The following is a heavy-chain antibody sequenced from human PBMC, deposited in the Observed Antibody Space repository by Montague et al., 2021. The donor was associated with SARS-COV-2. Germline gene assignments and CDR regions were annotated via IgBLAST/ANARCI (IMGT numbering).Heavy chain of an antibody. V-gene: IGHV3-7*01. CDR1: GFTFSSYG. J-gene: IGHJ4*02. D-gene: IGHD2-2*02. CDR3: AKHGPYTFDY. CDR2: IVPDGSHT. Sequence: SLRISWAASGFTFSSYGMGWVRQAPGQGLEWVANIVPDGSHTHYVGSGEGRFTISRDNAKNSLYLQMNNLRAEDTAVYYCAKHGPYTFDYWGQGTLVTVSS.